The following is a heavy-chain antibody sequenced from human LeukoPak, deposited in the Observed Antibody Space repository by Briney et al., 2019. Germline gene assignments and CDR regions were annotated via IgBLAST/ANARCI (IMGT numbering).Heavy chain of an antibody. CDR1: GGSISSYY. D-gene: IGHD2-2*01. CDR3: ARGLRYCSSTSCYYFDY. V-gene: IGHV4-59*12. CDR2: IYYSGST. J-gene: IGHJ4*02. Sequence: SETLSLTCTVSGGSISSYYWSWIRQPPGKGLEWIGYIYYSGSTNYNPSLKSRVTISVDTSKNQFSLKLSSVTAADTAVYYCARGLRYCSSTSCYYFDYWGQGTLVTVSS.